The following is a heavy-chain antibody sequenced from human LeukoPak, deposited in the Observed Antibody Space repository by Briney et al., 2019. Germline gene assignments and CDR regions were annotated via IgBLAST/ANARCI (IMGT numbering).Heavy chain of an antibody. Sequence: GASVKVSCKASGYTFTGYYMHWVRQAPGQGLEWMGWINPNGGGTNYAQKFQGRVTMTEDTSIDTAYMELSSLRSEDTALYYCTSLLADLQGYYFDYWGQGTLVTVSS. V-gene: IGHV1-2*02. CDR2: INPNGGGT. CDR3: TSLLADLQGYYFDY. CDR1: GYTFTGYY. J-gene: IGHJ4*02. D-gene: IGHD6-19*01.